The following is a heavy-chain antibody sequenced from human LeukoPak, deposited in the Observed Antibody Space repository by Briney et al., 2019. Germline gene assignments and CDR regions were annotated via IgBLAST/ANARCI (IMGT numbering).Heavy chain of an antibody. Sequence: GGSLRLSCAASGFTFDNYAMHWVRQAPGKGLEWLSIISWNSGYIGYADSVKGRFTISRDNAKKSLDLQMNSLRAEDTAFYYCAKVRGTYSSGYFLDYWGQGTLVTVSS. V-gene: IGHV3-9*01. CDR1: GFTFDNYA. D-gene: IGHD6-19*01. CDR3: AKVRGTYSSGYFLDY. CDR2: ISWNSGYI. J-gene: IGHJ4*02.